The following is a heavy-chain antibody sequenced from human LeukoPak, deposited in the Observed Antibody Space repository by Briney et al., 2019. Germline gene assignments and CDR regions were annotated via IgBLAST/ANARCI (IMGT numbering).Heavy chain of an antibody. CDR3: ATGRWGVDY. CDR2: INPNSGGT. Sequence: ASVKVSCKASGYTFTYYYMHWLRQAPGQGLEWMGWINPNSGGTNYAQKFQGRVTMTRDTSISTAYMELSRLRSDATAVYYWATGRWGVDYWGQGNPVSVSS. V-gene: IGHV1-2*02. CDR1: GYTFTYYY. D-gene: IGHD3-16*01. J-gene: IGHJ4*02.